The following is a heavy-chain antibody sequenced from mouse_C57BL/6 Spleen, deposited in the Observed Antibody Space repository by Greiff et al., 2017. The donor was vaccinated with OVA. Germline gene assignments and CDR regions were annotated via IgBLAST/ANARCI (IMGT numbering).Heavy chain of an antibody. CDR3: ARKVITTVVAPYAMDY. CDR1: GYSFTDYN. Sequence: EVQLQQSGPELVKPGASVKISCKASGYSFTDYNMNWVKQSNGKSLEWIGLINPNYGTTSYTQKFKGKATLTVDQSSSTAYMQLNSLTSEDSAVYYCARKVITTVVAPYAMDYWGQGTSVTVSS. V-gene: IGHV1-39*01. CDR2: INPNYGTT. J-gene: IGHJ4*01. D-gene: IGHD1-1*01.